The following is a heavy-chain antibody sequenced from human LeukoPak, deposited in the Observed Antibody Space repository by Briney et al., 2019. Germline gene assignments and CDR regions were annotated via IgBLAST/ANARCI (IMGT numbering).Heavy chain of an antibody. D-gene: IGHD6-13*01. CDR1: GFTFSSYG. CDR3: AREPSYTSSWYTSCDY. Sequence: PGGSLRLSCAASGFTFSSYGMSWVRQAPGKWLEWVSYITLSSSTIYYADSVKGRFTISRDNAKNSVYLQMNSLRAEDTAVYYCAREPSYTSSWYTSCDYWGQGTLVTVSS. V-gene: IGHV3-48*01. J-gene: IGHJ4*02. CDR2: ITLSSSTI.